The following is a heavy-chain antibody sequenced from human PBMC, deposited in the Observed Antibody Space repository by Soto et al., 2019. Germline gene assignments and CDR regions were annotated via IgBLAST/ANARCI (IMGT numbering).Heavy chain of an antibody. J-gene: IGHJ4*02. D-gene: IGHD3-10*01. Sequence: GGSLRLSCAASGFTFSTYGMHWVRQAPGKGLEWLAAISYDGSDKYYADSVKGRFTISRDNSKKTLYLQMNSLRPEDTAVYYCAKVGYGLGKGLDYWGQGTLVTVSS. V-gene: IGHV3-30*18. CDR2: ISYDGSDK. CDR1: GFTFSTYG. CDR3: AKVGYGLGKGLDY.